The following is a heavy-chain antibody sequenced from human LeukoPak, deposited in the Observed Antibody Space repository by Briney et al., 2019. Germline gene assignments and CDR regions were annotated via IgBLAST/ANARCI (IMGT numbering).Heavy chain of an antibody. V-gene: IGHV3-7*01. J-gene: IGHJ6*03. CDR1: GFTFIKYW. Sequence: GGSLRLSCAASGFTFIKYWMSWVRQAPGKGLEWVANIKQDGSAKYYVGSVKGRFTISRDNAKNSLYLQMNSLRADDTAVYYCVRDMDVWAKGTTVTVSS. CDR3: VRDMDV. CDR2: IKQDGSAK.